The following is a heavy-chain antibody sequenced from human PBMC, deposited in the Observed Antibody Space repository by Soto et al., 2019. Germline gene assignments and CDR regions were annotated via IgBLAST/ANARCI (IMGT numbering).Heavy chain of an antibody. CDR3: AITMVRGATYHVNYLDY. V-gene: IGHV4-31*03. J-gene: IGHJ4*02. CDR2: IYYSGST. D-gene: IGHD3-10*01. CDR1: GGSISSGGYY. Sequence: SETLSLTCTVSGGSISSGGYYWSWIRQHPGKGLEWIGYIYYSGSTYYNPSLKSRVTISVDTSKNQFSLKLSSVTAADTAVYYCAITMVRGATYHVNYLDYWGQGTLVTVSS.